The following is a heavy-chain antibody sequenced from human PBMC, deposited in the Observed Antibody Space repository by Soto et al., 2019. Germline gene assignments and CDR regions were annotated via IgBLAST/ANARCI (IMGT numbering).Heavy chain of an antibody. CDR1: ASIFKGHG. CDR3: ARDGVGATTFFGFLDY. V-gene: IGHV3-33*08. D-gene: IGHD1-26*01. J-gene: IGHJ4*02. CDR2: IRYDGSDE. Sequence: QVQLVESGGGVVHPGGSLGPSCAASASIFKGHGMHWVRQAPGKGLEWVAIIRYDGSDEHYGDSVKGRFTISRDNSKNMLYLQMNSLRAEDTAVYYCARDGVGATTFFGFLDYWGQGTLVTVSS.